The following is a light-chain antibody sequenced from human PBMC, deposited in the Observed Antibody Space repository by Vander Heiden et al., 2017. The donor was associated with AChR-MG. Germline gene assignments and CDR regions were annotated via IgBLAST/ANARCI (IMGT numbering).Light chain of an antibody. V-gene: IGKV1-33*01. Sequence: DIQMTQSPSALSASVGDRVTITCQASQDIRNFLNWYQQKPGKAPKLLIYDASTLETGAPSRFSGRGSGRHFTFTISSLQPEDTATYYCQQDDDVPLTFGGGTKVEIK. CDR2: DAS. CDR1: QDIRNF. CDR3: QQDDDVPLT. J-gene: IGKJ4*01.